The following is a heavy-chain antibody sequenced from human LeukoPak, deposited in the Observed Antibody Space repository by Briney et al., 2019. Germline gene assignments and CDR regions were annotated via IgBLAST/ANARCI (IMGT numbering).Heavy chain of an antibody. J-gene: IGHJ4*02. Sequence: MSSETLSLTCTVAGVSITDYYWAWIRQPPGKGLEWIGYIYYSGSTNHNPSLKSRLTISVEKSKNQSSLKLSSVTAADTAVYYCARHGTFFYDSSGYLPFDYWGQGTLVTVSS. V-gene: IGHV4-59*08. CDR2: IYYSGST. D-gene: IGHD3-22*01. CDR1: GVSITDYY. CDR3: ARHGTFFYDSSGYLPFDY.